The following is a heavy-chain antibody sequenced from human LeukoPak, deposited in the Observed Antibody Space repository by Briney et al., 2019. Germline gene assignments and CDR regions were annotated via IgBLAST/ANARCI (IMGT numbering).Heavy chain of an antibody. CDR2: IYPGDSDT. D-gene: IGHD5-24*01. CDR1: GYSFTSYW. J-gene: IGHJ4*02. V-gene: IGHV5-51*01. Sequence: GESLQISCKGSGYSFTSYWIGWVRQMPGKGLEWMGIIYPGDSDTRYSPSFQGQVTISADKSISTAYLQWSSLKASDTAMYYCARQGSEGKLGRRGYFDYWAREPWSPSPQ. CDR3: ARQGSEGKLGRRGYFDY.